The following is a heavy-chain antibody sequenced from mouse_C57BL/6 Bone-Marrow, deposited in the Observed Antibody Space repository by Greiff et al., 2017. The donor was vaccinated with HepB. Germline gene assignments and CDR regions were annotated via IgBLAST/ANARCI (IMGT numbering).Heavy chain of an antibody. CDR3: ERRLLLYFDY. D-gene: IGHD1-1*01. V-gene: IGHV5-6*02. CDR1: GFTFSSYG. J-gene: IGHJ2*01. CDR2: ISSGGSYT. Sequence: DVKLVESGGDLVKPGGSLKLSCAASGFTFSSYGMSWVRQTPDKRLEWVATISSGGSYTYYPDSVKGRFTISRDNAKNTLYLQMSSLKSEDTAMYDCERRLLLYFDYWGQGTTLTVSS.